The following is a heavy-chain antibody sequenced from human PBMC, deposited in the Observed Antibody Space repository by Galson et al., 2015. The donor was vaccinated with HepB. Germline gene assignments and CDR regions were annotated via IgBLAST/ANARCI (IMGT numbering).Heavy chain of an antibody. CDR2: ISPSTNYT. V-gene: IGHV3-11*06. Sequence: SLRLSCAASGFTFSNYYMSWIRQAPGKGLEWISFISPSTNYTNFADSVRGRFTISRDNAKNSLYLQMNSLRAEDTAVYYCARGGWFERHWYFDIWGRGTLVTVSS. J-gene: IGHJ2*01. D-gene: IGHD2-15*01. CDR1: GFTFSNYY. CDR3: ARGGWFERHWYFDI.